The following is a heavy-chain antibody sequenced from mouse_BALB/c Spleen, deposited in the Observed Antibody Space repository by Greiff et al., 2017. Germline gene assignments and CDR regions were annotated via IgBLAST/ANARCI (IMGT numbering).Heavy chain of an antibody. CDR2: ISSGGGST. J-gene: IGHJ1*01. V-gene: IGHV5-12-1*01. Sequence: EVKLVESGGGLVKPGGSLKLSCAASGFAFSSYDMSWVRQTPEKRLEWVAYISSGGGSTYYPDTVKGRFTISRDNAKNTLYLQMSSLKSEDTAMYYCARHLDDYDHWGYFDVWGAGTTVTVSS. CDR3: ARHLDDYDHWGYFDV. D-gene: IGHD2-4*01. CDR1: GFAFSSYD.